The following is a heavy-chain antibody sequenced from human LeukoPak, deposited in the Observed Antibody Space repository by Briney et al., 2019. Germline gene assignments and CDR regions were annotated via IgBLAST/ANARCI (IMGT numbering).Heavy chain of an antibody. D-gene: IGHD2-2*01. V-gene: IGHV3-30*18. CDR2: ISHDGSNK. CDR1: GFTFSSYG. J-gene: IGHJ4*02. CDR3: AKDLRGYCSSTSCYWDNYFDY. Sequence: GGSLRLSCAASGFTFSSYGMHWVRQAPGKGLEWVAVISHDGSNKYYADSVKGRFTISRDNSKNTLYLQMNSLRAEDTAVYYCAKDLRGYCSSTSCYWDNYFDYWGQGTLVTVSS.